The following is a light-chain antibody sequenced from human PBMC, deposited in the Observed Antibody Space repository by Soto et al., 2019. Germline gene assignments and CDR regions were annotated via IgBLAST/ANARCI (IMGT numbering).Light chain of an antibody. Sequence: VLTQSPATLSLSPGERATLSCRASQSVSFYLAWYQQKPGQAPMLLIYDTSKRAPGIPARFSGSGSGTDFTLTITSVEPEDFAVYYCQQRNNWPPATFGGGTKVEIK. V-gene: IGKV3-11*01. J-gene: IGKJ4*01. CDR3: QQRNNWPPAT. CDR2: DTS. CDR1: QSVSFY.